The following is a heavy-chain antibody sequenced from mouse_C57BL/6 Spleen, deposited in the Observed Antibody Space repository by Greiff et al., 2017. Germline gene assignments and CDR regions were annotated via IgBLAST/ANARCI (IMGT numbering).Heavy chain of an antibody. CDR1: GFNIKDDY. J-gene: IGHJ2*01. D-gene: IGHD2-5*01. V-gene: IGHV14-4*01. CDR3: TTGLYYSNLFDY. CDR2: IDPENGDT. Sequence: EVQLQQSGAELVRPGASVKLSCTASGFNIKDDYMHWVKQRPEQGLEWIGWIDPENGDTEYASKFQGKATITADTSSNTAYLQLSSLTSEDTAVYYCTTGLYYSNLFDYWGQGTTLTVSS.